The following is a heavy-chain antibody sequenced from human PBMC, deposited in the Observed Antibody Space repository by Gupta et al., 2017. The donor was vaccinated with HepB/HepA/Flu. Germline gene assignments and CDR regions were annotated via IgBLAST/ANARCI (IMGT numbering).Heavy chain of an antibody. J-gene: IGHJ4*02. Sequence: EVQLVESGGAWVQPGGSLRLSWAASGFTCSGYELNWVRQAPGTGLEWVSYISTSGRTIYSADSVKGRLTISRDNAKNSLYLQMHSLRAEDTAVYYCARQGYSSSRANDYWGQGTLVTVSS. CDR2: ISTSGRTI. D-gene: IGHD6-6*01. CDR3: ARQGYSSSRANDY. V-gene: IGHV3-48*03. CDR1: GFTCSGYE.